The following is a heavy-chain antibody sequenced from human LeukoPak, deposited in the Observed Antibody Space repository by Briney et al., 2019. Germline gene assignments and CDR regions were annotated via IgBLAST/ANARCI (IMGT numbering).Heavy chain of an antibody. J-gene: IGHJ4*02. CDR1: GYTFTSYV. CDR2: INAGNGNT. Sequence: ASVKVSCKASGYTFTSYVMHWVRQAPGQRLEWLGWINAGNGNTKYSQKLQGRVTITRDTSASTAYMELSSLRSEDTAVYYCARGIAAAGSLWNYYFDYWGQGTLVTVSS. D-gene: IGHD6-13*01. V-gene: IGHV1-3*01. CDR3: ARGIAAAGSLWNYYFDY.